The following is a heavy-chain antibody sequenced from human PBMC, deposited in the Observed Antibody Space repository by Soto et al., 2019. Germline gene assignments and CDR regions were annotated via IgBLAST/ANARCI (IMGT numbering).Heavy chain of an antibody. J-gene: IGHJ4*02. V-gene: IGHV3-21*01. CDR2: ISSSSSYI. Sequence: GGSLRLSCAASGFTFSSYSMNWVRQAPGKGLEWVSSISSSSSYIYYADSVKGRFTISRDNAKNSLYLQMNSLRAEDTAVYYCARNPGGWKPYQNFDYWGQGTLVTVSS. D-gene: IGHD6-19*01. CDR3: ARNPGGWKPYQNFDY. CDR1: GFTFSSYS.